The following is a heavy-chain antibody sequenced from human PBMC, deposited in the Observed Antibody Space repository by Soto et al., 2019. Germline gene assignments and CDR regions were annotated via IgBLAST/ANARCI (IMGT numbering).Heavy chain of an antibody. CDR1: GGSIRSGGYY. J-gene: IGHJ5*02. Sequence: SETLSLTCTVSGGSIRSGGYYWSWIRHHPGNGLEWIGYMYYSGSTYYNPSLKSRVTISVDTSKDQVSLKLSSVTAADTGVYYCARAGEDQLPRGYSGYYYWLDPWGQGSLVTVYS. V-gene: IGHV4-31*03. CDR3: ARAGEDQLPRGYSGYYYWLDP. CDR2: MYYSGST. D-gene: IGHD5-12*01.